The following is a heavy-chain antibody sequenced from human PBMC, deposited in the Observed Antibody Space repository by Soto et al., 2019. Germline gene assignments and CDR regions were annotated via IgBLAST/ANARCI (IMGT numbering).Heavy chain of an antibody. V-gene: IGHV3-23*01. Sequence: EVQLLESGGGLVQPGGSLRLSCAASGLTFSSYAMSWVRQAPGKGLEWVSSIRRSGDSTYYADSVKGRFTISRDNSKNTLYLQMNSLRVEDTAVYYCAEGGTGTIDWFDPWGQGTLVTVSS. CDR1: GLTFSSYA. CDR2: IRRSGDST. CDR3: AEGGTGTIDWFDP. J-gene: IGHJ5*02. D-gene: IGHD1-7*01.